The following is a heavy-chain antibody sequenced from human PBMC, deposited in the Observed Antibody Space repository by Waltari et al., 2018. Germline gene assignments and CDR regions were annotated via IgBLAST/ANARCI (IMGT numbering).Heavy chain of an antibody. Sequence: QLVQSGAAVKKPGASVKVSCTASGYIFSNYGITWVRKAPGQGLEWMGWIKPYKGEKKDEQNLKGRVTMTTDTATTTAYMEIRTLRSDDTAIYYCARDDVNRSNFGGFWGQGTLVTVSS. CDR3: ARDDVNRSNFGGF. D-gene: IGHD3-16*01. J-gene: IGHJ4*02. CDR2: IKPYKGEK. CDR1: GYIFSNYG. V-gene: IGHV1-18*01.